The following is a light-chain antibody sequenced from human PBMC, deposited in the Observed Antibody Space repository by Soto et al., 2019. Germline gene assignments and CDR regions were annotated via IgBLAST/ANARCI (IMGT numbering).Light chain of an antibody. CDR3: QQYYSYPRT. Sequence: DIQLTQSPSFLSASVGDRVTITCRASLDIRGYLAWYQQKPGRVPRLLIYSASTLQSGVPSRFSGSGSGTDFTLTISCLQSEDFATYYCQQYYSYPRTFGGGTKVEIK. CDR1: LDIRGY. V-gene: IGKV1-9*01. J-gene: IGKJ4*01. CDR2: SAS.